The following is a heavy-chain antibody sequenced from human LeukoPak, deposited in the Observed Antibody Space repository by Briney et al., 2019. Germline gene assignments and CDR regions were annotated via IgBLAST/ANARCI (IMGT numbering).Heavy chain of an antibody. J-gene: IGHJ6*02. CDR3: ARVRGNHAGVGGSYYNSMDV. CDR2: IDWDDDK. V-gene: IGHV2-70*11. D-gene: IGHD3-10*01. Sequence: QSGPTLVNPTEAITLTCSFSGFSINTGGMSVNWIRRPPGKALEWLARIDWDDDKYYSTSLKTRLTISKDTYKNQVVLRMTNMDPVDTGTYYCARVRGNHAGVGGSYYNSMDVWGQGTTVTVSS. CDR1: GFSINTGGMS.